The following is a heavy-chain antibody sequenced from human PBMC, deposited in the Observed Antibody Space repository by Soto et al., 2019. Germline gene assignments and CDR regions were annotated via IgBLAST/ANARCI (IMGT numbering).Heavy chain of an antibody. CDR2: INAGNGNT. CDR1: GYTFSSYA. CDR3: ARPFGSSWTNWFDP. Sequence: ASVKVSCKASGYTFSSYAMHWVRQAPGQRLEWMGWINAGNGNTKYSQKFQGRVTITRDTSASTAYMELSSLRSEDTAVYYCARPFGSSWTNWFDPWGQGTLVTVS. D-gene: IGHD6-13*01. V-gene: IGHV1-3*01. J-gene: IGHJ5*02.